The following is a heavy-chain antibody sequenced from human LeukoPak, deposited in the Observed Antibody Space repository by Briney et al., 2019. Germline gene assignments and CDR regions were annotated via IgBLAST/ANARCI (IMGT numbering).Heavy chain of an antibody. D-gene: IGHD2-2*01. J-gene: IGHJ5*02. CDR1: GYTFTSYY. CDR3: ARGPPRMGGSSTSCYYWFDP. CDR2: INPSGGST. V-gene: IGHV1-46*01. Sequence: ASVKVSCKASGYTFTSYYMHWVRQAPGQGLEWMGIINPSGGSTSYAQKFQGRVTMTRDTSTSTVYMELSSLRSEDTAVYYCARGPPRMGGSSTSCYYWFDPWGQGTLVTVSS.